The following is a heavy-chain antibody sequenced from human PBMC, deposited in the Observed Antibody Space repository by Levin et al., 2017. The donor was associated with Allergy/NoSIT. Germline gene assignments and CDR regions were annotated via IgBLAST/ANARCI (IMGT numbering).Heavy chain of an antibody. D-gene: IGHD1-1*01. CDR1: GFTFNSYW. Sequence: ASVKVSCAASGFTFNSYWMHWVRQAPGKGLVWVSRINSDGSSTSYADSVKGRFTISRDNAKNTLYLQMNSLRAEDTAVYYCARDGTTGMTRGSYGMDVWGQGTTVTVSS. J-gene: IGHJ6*02. CDR3: ARDGTTGMTRGSYGMDV. V-gene: IGHV3-74*01. CDR2: INSDGSST.